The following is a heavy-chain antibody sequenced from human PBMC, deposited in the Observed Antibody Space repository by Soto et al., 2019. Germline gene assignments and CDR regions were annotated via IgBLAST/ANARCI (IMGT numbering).Heavy chain of an antibody. CDR2: INGDYGNT. J-gene: IGHJ6*02. Sequence: QAQLVQSGAEVKKPGASVKVSCKASGYTFYSHSISWVRQAPGQGLEWMGRINGDYGNTQYAQKFRGRVTMTTDTXXTTVYMKLTNLRSDDTAVYYCARCIQGDYYYGMDVWGQGTTVTVSS. CDR3: ARCIQGDYYYGMDV. D-gene: IGHD5-18*01. V-gene: IGHV1-18*01. CDR1: GYTFYSHS.